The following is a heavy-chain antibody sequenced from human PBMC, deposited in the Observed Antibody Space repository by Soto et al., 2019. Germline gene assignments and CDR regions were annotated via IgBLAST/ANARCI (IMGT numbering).Heavy chain of an antibody. V-gene: IGHV4-31*03. Sequence: SETLSLTCTFSGGSISSGGYCLSWIRQHPGKGLEWIGYIYHSGSTYYNPSLKSRVTISVDTSKNQFSLKLSSVTAADTAVYYCARGRIAARPWGSQTPRNFDYWGQGTLVTVSS. CDR3: ARGRIAARPWGSQTPRNFDY. CDR2: IYHSGST. CDR1: GGSISSGGYC. D-gene: IGHD6-6*01. J-gene: IGHJ4*02.